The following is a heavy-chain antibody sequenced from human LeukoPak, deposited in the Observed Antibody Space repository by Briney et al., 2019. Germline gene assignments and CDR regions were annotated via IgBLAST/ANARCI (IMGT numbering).Heavy chain of an antibody. V-gene: IGHV1-69*06. D-gene: IGHD3-10*01. J-gene: IGHJ4*02. CDR2: IIPIFGTA. CDR1: GGTFSSYA. Sequence: SVKVSCKASGGTFSSYAISWVRQAPGQGLEWMGGIIPIFGTANYAQKFQGRVTITADKSTSTAYMELSSLRSEDTAVYYCARKWVRGVISTDYWGQGTLVTVSS. CDR3: ARKWVRGVISTDY.